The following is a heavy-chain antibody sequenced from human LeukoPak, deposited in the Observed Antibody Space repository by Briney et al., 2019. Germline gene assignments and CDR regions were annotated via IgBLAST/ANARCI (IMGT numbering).Heavy chain of an antibody. CDR1: GYTFTSYD. CDR2: INPSGGST. D-gene: IGHD6-13*01. Sequence: ASVKVSCKASGYTFTSYDINWVRQATGQGLEWMGIINPSGGSTSYAQKFQGRVTMTRDTSTSTVYMELSSLRSEDTAVYYCASAGAYSSSWYDAFDIWGQGTMVTVSS. CDR3: ASAGAYSSSWYDAFDI. V-gene: IGHV1-46*01. J-gene: IGHJ3*02.